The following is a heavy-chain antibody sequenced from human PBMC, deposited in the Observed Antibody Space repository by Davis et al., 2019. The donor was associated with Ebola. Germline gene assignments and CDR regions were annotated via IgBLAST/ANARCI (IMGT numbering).Heavy chain of an antibody. CDR3: AREGGYCSSTSCYIAEYFQH. CDR1: GFTFSSYW. D-gene: IGHD2-2*02. J-gene: IGHJ1*01. V-gene: IGHV3-7*03. CDR2: IKQDGSEK. Sequence: PGGSLRLSCEVSGFTFSSYWMSWVRQAPGKGLEWVANIKQDGSEKYYVDSVKGRFTISRDNAKNSLYLQMNSLRAEDTAVYYCAREGGYCSSTSCYIAEYFQHWGQGTLVTVSS.